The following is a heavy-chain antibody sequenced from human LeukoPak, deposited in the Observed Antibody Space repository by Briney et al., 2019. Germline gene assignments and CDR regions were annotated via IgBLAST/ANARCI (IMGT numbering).Heavy chain of an antibody. D-gene: IGHD2-21*01. Sequence: PGGPLRLSCAASGFSFSKYAMRWVRQAPGKGLEWVAVISFDETKKYYADSVKGRFTISRDNSNNTLFLQMNSVKTEDTAVYFCARMKVIKGASLDYWGQGSLVTVSS. CDR2: ISFDETKK. J-gene: IGHJ4*02. CDR1: GFSFSKYA. V-gene: IGHV3-30-3*01. CDR3: ARMKVIKGASLDY.